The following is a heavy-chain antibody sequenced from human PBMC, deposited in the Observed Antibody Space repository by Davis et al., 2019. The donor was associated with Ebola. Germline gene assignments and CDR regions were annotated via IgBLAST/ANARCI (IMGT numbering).Heavy chain of an antibody. J-gene: IGHJ4*02. Sequence: LRLSCAVSGGSISSGGYSWSWIRQPPGKGLEWIGYIYHSGSTYYNPSLKSRVTISVDRSKNQFSLKLSSVTAADTAVYYCAGGPWRGGVYWGQGTLVTVSS. D-gene: IGHD3-16*01. V-gene: IGHV4-30-2*01. CDR1: GGSISSGGYS. CDR3: AGGPWRGGVY. CDR2: IYHSGST.